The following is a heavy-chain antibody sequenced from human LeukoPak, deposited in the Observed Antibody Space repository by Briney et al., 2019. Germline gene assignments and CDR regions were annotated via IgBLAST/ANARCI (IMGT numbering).Heavy chain of an antibody. CDR1: GYSISSGNY. V-gene: IGHV4-38-2*02. CDR2: IFHSGTT. Sequence: SETLSLTCSVSGYSISSGNYWGWIRQPPGMGLEWIGSIFHSGTTYYKPSLKSRVTISVDMSKNQFSLKLSAVTAADTAVYYCARDRVGQQLVGRKNNYYYMDVWGKGTTVTISS. D-gene: IGHD6-13*01. CDR3: ARDRVGQQLVGRKNNYYYMDV. J-gene: IGHJ6*03.